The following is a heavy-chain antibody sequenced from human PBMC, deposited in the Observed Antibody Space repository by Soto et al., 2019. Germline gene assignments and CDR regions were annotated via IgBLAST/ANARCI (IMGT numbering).Heavy chain of an antibody. V-gene: IGHV3-23*01. CDR1: GFTFSNHV. Sequence: GGSLRLSCAASGFTFSNHVMNWVRQAPGKXLEWVSAINGGGGSTFYADSVKGRFTISRDNSKNTLYLQMHSLRADDTAVYYCANVPEYNFWSGYRYYFDYWGQGTLVTVSS. J-gene: IGHJ4*02. D-gene: IGHD3-3*01. CDR3: ANVPEYNFWSGYRYYFDY. CDR2: INGGGGST.